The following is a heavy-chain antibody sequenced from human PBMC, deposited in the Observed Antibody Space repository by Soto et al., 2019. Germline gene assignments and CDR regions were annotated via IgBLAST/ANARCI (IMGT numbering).Heavy chain of an antibody. CDR3: ARKGTSNQFDN. D-gene: IGHD2-2*01. J-gene: IGHJ4*01. Sequence: SETLSLTCTVSGGSIKTYYWGWFRQPPGKGLEWLAYAHSSGSTNYNPSLKSRIIISLDTSKNQVFLKLTSVTAADTAVYFCARKGTSNQFDNWGHGTLVTVSS. CDR1: GGSIKTYY. V-gene: IGHV4-4*08. CDR2: AHSSGST.